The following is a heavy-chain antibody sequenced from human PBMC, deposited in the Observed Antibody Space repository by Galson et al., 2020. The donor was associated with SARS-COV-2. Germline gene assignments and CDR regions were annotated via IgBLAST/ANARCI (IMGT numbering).Heavy chain of an antibody. CDR3: ATYNGVTMIVKDAFDI. Sequence: SVQVSCKASGGTFSSYAISWVRQAPGQGLEWMGGIIPILGIANYAQKFQGRVTITADKSTSTAYMELSSLRSEDTAVYYCATYNGVTMIVKDAFDIWGQGTMVTVSS. D-gene: IGHD3-22*01. CDR1: GGTFSSYA. J-gene: IGHJ3*02. CDR2: IIPILGIA. V-gene: IGHV1-69*10.